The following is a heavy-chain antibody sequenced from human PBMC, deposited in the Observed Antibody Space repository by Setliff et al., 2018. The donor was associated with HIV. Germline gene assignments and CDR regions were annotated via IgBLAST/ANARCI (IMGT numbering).Heavy chain of an antibody. CDR3: TRAVVVITHYFDY. CDR2: IRSKAYGGAT. J-gene: IGHJ4*02. CDR1: GFTFGDYA. Sequence: PGGSLRLSCTASGFTFGDYAMSWVRQAPGKGLEWVGFIRSKAYGGATDYAASVKGRFTISRDDSKSIAYLQMNSLKTEDTAVYYCTRAVVVITHYFDYWGQGTLVTVSS. V-gene: IGHV3-49*04. D-gene: IGHD3-22*01.